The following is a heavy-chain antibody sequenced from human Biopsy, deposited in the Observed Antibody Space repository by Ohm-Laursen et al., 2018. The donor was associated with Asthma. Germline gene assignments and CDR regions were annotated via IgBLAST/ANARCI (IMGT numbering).Heavy chain of an antibody. Sequence: SQTLSLTCTVSGVSIKTDDHYWSWLRQPPGKGLEWIGFIHYSGSTSYNPSLKGGATISVDTSKNQFSLKLSSVTAADTAVYYCARASVAASSNWFDPWGQGTLVTVSS. CDR3: ARASVAASSNWFDP. CDR2: IHYSGST. V-gene: IGHV4-30-4*01. D-gene: IGHD6-19*01. J-gene: IGHJ5*02. CDR1: GVSIKTDDHY.